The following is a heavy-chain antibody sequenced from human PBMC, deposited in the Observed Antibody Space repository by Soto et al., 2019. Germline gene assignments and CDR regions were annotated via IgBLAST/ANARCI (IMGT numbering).Heavy chain of an antibody. CDR1: GFTFSSYG. V-gene: IGHV3-30*18. D-gene: IGHD1-26*01. Sequence: GGSLRLSCAASGFTFSSYGMHWVRQAPDKGLEWVAVISFDGSNKNYADSVKGRFTISRDNSKNTLYLQMNSLRVEDTAVYYCANDGRSGRGVDWLDPWGQGTPVTVST. CDR2: ISFDGSNK. CDR3: ANDGRSGRGVDWLDP. J-gene: IGHJ5*02.